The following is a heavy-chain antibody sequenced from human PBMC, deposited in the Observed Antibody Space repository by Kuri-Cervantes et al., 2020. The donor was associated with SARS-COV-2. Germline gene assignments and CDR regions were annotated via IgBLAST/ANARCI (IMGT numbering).Heavy chain of an antibody. CDR2: INPNSGGT. J-gene: IGHJ3*02. V-gene: IGHV1-2*06. D-gene: IGHD6-13*01. CDR3: ARDADSSSWYPGAFDI. Sequence: ASVKVSCKASGYTFTGYYMPWVRQAPGQGLEWMGRINPNSGGTNYAQKFQGRVTMTRDTSISTAYMELSRLRSDDTAVYYCARDADSSSWYPGAFDIWGQGTMVTVSS. CDR1: GYTFTGYY.